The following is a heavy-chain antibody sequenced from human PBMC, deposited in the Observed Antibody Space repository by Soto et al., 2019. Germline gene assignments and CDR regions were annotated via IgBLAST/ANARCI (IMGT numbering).Heavy chain of an antibody. CDR3: ARGRDDYIWGSYHPEYFQH. V-gene: IGHV3-7*01. J-gene: IGHJ1*01. CDR2: IKQDGSEK. CDR1: GFTFSSYW. D-gene: IGHD3-16*02. Sequence: EVQLVESGGGLVQPGGSLRLSCAASGFTFSSYWMSWVRQAPGKGLEWVANIKQDGSEKYYVDSVKGRFTISRDNAKNSLYLQMNSLRAEDTAVYYSARGRDDYIWGSYHPEYFQHWGQGTLVTVSS.